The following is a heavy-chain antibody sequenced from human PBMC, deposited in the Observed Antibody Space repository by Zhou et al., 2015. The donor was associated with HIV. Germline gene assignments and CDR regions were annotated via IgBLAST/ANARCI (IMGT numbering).Heavy chain of an antibody. CDR2: IGTAGDT. J-gene: IGHJ4*02. Sequence: VQLVESGGGVVQPGRSLRLSCAASGFTFSAYDMHWVRQVKGKGLEWVSGIGTAGDTHYPGSVKGRFTISRENAKNSLYLQMNRLRTGDTAVYFCARGRKRGGNYEAYFDYWGQGTLVTVSS. CDR3: ARGRKRGGNYEAYFDY. D-gene: IGHD4-23*01. V-gene: IGHV3-13*01. CDR1: GFTFSAYD.